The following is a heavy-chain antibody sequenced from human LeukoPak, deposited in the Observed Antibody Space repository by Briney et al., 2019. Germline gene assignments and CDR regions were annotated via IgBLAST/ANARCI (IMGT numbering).Heavy chain of an antibody. CDR1: GFTVSSNY. Sequence: GGSLRLSCAASGFTVSSNYMSWVRQAPGKGLEWLSYISSSSSTIYYADSVKGRITISRDNAKNSLYLQMNSLRAEDTALYYCARVRGSYASDYWGQGTLVTVSS. V-gene: IGHV3-48*01. J-gene: IGHJ4*02. CDR3: ARVRGSYASDY. D-gene: IGHD3-16*01. CDR2: ISSSSSTI.